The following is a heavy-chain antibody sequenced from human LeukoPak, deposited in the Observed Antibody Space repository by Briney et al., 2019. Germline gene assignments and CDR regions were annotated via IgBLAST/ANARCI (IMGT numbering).Heavy chain of an antibody. CDR3: ASPVDTAMVTSAFDI. Sequence: PSETLSLTCTVSGGSISSYYWGWIRQPPGKGLEWIGSIYYSGSTYYNPSLKSRVTISVDTSKNQFSLKLSSVTAADTAVYYCASPVDTAMVTSAFDIWGQGTMVTVSS. V-gene: IGHV4-39*01. CDR2: IYYSGST. CDR1: GGSISSYY. D-gene: IGHD5-18*01. J-gene: IGHJ3*02.